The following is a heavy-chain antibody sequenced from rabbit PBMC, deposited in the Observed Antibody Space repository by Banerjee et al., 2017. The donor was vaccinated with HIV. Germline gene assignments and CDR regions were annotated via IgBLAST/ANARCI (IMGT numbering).Heavy chain of an antibody. CDR2: IYPHYGTT. J-gene: IGHJ4*01. V-gene: IGHV1S47*01. D-gene: IGHD2-1*01. Sequence: QEHLEESGGGLVTLGGSLKLSCKVSGIDFSNYGISWIRQAPGKGLEWIAYIYPHYGTTDYASWVDGRFTISLDNAQNTVFLQMTSLTAADTATYFCARDSGDGWAFNLWGPGTLVTVS. CDR3: ARDSGDGWAFNL. CDR1: GIDFSNYG.